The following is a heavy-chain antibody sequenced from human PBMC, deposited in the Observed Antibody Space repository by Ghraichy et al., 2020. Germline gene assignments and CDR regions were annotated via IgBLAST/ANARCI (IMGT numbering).Heavy chain of an antibody. J-gene: IGHJ6*02. V-gene: IGHV3-30-3*01. CDR1: GFTFSSYA. CDR2: ISYDGSNK. D-gene: IGHD4-11*01. Sequence: GESLNISCAASGFTFSSYAMHWVRQAPGKGLEWVAVISYDGSNKYYADSVKGRFTISRDNSKNTLYLQMNSLRAEDTAVYYCARDPEYSNYEGGYSFYYYYGMDVWGQGTTVTVSS. CDR3: ARDPEYSNYEGGYSFYYYYGMDV.